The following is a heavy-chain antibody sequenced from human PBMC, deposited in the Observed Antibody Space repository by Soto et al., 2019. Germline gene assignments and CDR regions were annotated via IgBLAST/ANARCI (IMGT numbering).Heavy chain of an antibody. D-gene: IGHD4-4*01. CDR2: IWYDGSNK. V-gene: IGHV3-33*01. J-gene: IGHJ6*02. CDR3: ARDTYSNYYYYYYGMDV. Sequence: VAVIWYDGSNKYYADSVKGRFTISRDNSKNTLYLQMNSLRAEDTAVYYCARDTYSNYYYYYYGMDVWGQGTTVTVSS.